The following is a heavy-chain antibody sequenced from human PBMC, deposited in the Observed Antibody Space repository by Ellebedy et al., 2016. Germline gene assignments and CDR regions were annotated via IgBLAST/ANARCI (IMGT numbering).Heavy chain of an antibody. CDR1: GGSFSGYY. CDR3: ARAEGYSSGWRPRTFGFDP. V-gene: IGHV4-34*01. CDR2: INHSGST. Sequence: SETLSLTCAVYGGSFSGYYWSWIRQPPGKGLEWIGEINHSGSTNYNPSLKSRVTISVDTSKNQFSLKLSSVTAADTAVYYCARAEGYSSGWRPRTFGFDPWGQGTLVTVSS. J-gene: IGHJ5*02. D-gene: IGHD6-19*01.